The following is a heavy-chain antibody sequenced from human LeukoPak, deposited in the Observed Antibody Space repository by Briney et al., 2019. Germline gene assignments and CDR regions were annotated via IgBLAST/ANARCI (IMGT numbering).Heavy chain of an antibody. Sequence: SETLSLTCTVSGYSISSGYYWGWIRQPPGKGLEWIGSIYHSGSTYYNPSLKSRVTISVDKSKNQFSLKLSSVTAADTAVYYCASMVRGVIMAGDKNYWGQGTLVTVSS. CDR3: ASMVRGVIMAGDKNY. D-gene: IGHD3-10*01. CDR2: IYHSGST. J-gene: IGHJ4*02. V-gene: IGHV4-38-2*02. CDR1: GYSISSGYY.